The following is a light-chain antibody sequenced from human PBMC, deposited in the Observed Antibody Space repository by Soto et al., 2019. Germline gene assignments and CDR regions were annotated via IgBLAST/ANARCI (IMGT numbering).Light chain of an antibody. CDR1: SSNIGAGYD. J-gene: IGLJ3*02. V-gene: IGLV1-40*01. CDR2: GNS. Sequence: QSVLTQPPSVSGAPGQRVTISCTGSSSNIGAGYDVHWYQQLPGTAPKLLSYGNSNRPSGVPDRFSGSKSGTSASLALTGLPAEDAAAYCSQSYDSSLSGWVFGGGTKVTVL. CDR3: QSYDSSLSGWV.